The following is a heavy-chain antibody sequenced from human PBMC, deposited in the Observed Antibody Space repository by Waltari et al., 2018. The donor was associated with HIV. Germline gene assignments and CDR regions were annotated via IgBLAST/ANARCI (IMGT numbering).Heavy chain of an antibody. V-gene: IGHV3-9*01. CDR1: GFPFDDYA. J-gene: IGHJ6*02. D-gene: IGHD1-7*01. CDR3: AKDRGTGTTVYYYYGMDV. CDR2: ISWNSGSK. Sequence: EVQLVESGGGLVQPGRSLGLACAASGFPFDDYAMHWDRQAPGKGREWVSGISWNSGSKGYADSVKGRFTISRDNAKNSLYLQMNSLRAEDTALYYCAKDRGTGTTVYYYYGMDVWGQGTTVTVSS.